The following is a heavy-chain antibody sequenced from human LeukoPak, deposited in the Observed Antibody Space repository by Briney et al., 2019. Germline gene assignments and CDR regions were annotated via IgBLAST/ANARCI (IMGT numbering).Heavy chain of an antibody. CDR1: GYTFTGYY. Sequence: ASVKVSCKASGYTFTGYYMHWGRQAPVQGLEWMGRINPNSGGTNYAQKFQGRVTMTRDTSISTAYMELSRLRSDDTAVYYCARASVGGRDLVNWFDPWGQGTLVTVSS. CDR2: INPNSGGT. J-gene: IGHJ5*02. CDR3: ARASVGGRDLVNWFDP. D-gene: IGHD2-15*01. V-gene: IGHV1-2*06.